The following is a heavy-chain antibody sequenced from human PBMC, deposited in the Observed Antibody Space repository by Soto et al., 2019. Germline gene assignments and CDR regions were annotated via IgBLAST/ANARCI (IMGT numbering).Heavy chain of an antibody. V-gene: IGHV4-4*07. CDR2: IYTSGSN. J-gene: IGHJ4*02. D-gene: IGHD3-16*01. CDR3: ARAARSYDYVWRSQPDYYFDY. CDR1: GASISHYY. Sequence: VSLTCTVSGASISHYYWSLIRQPAGNGLEWIGRIYTSGSNNYNPSLKIRVKMSVDTSKNQSSLKVLSGTAAXPSVYYCARAARSYDYVWRSQPDYYFDYWDQAPLVTVCS.